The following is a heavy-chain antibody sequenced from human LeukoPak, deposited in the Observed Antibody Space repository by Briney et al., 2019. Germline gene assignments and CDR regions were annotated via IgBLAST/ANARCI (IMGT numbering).Heavy chain of an antibody. CDR1: GFTFSSYA. J-gene: IGHJ4*02. CDR2: ISSSSSYI. CDR3: ARWQLAPGFDY. V-gene: IGHV3-21*04. Sequence: GGSLRLSCAASGFTFSSYAMSWVRQAPGKGLEWVSSISSSSSYIYYADSVKGRFTISRDNSKNTLYLQMNSLRAEDTAVYYCARWQLAPGFDYWGQGTLVTVSS. D-gene: IGHD6-13*01.